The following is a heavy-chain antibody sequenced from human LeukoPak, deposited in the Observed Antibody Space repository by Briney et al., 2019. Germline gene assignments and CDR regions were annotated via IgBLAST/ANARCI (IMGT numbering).Heavy chain of an antibody. CDR3: ARTMPVLRFLEWFPRD. Sequence: ASVKVSCKASGYTFTSYDINWVRQATGQGLEWMGWMNPNSGNTGYAQKFQGRVTMTRNTSISTAYMELSSLRSEDTAVYYCARTMPVLRFLEWFPRDRGQGTLVTVSS. CDR1: GYTFTSYD. J-gene: IGHJ4*02. V-gene: IGHV1-8*01. D-gene: IGHD3-3*01. CDR2: MNPNSGNT.